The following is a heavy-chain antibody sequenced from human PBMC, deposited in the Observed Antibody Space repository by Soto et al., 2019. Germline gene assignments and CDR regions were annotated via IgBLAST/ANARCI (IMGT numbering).Heavy chain of an antibody. J-gene: IGHJ5*02. CDR3: ARASYGDHDWFDP. CDR1: GYTFKNYD. Sequence: QVQLVQSGAEVRAPGASVRVSCKASGYTFKNYDINWVRQATGQGLEWMGWMNPNGGNTGYAQKFQGRVNMTRNTSLSTAYLELSSLNSEGTAMYYCARASYGDHDWFDPWGQGTLVTVSS. CDR2: MNPNGGNT. V-gene: IGHV1-8*01. D-gene: IGHD4-17*01.